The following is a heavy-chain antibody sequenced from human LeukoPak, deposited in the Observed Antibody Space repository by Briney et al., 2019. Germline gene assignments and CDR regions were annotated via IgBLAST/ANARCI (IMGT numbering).Heavy chain of an antibody. J-gene: IGHJ4*02. D-gene: IGHD6-6*01. CDR3: ARGQASGWVSSSPAIGYYFDY. CDR1: GGSFSGYY. Sequence: PSETPSLTCAVYGGSFSGYYWSWIRQPPGKGLEWIGEINHSGSTNYNPSLKSRVTISVDTSKNQFSLKLSSVTAADTAVYYCARGQASGWVSSSPAIGYYFDYWGQGTLVTVSS. V-gene: IGHV4-34*01. CDR2: INHSGST.